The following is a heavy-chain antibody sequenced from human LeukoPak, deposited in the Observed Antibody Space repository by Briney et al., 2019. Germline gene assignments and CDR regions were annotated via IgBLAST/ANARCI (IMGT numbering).Heavy chain of an antibody. Sequence: SQTLSLTCTVSGGSISSGDYYWSWIRQPPGKGLEWIGYIYYSGSTYYNPSLKSRVTISVDTSKNQFSLKLSSVTAADTAVYYCARRGSDDYGDYYYNWFDPWGQGTLVTVSS. D-gene: IGHD4-17*01. CDR2: IYYSGST. J-gene: IGHJ5*02. V-gene: IGHV4-30-4*01. CDR3: ARRGSDDYGDYYYNWFDP. CDR1: GGSISSGDYY.